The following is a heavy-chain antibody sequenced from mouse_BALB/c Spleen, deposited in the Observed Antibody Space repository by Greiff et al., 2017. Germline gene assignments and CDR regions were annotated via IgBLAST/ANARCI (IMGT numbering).Heavy chain of an antibody. CDR3: NIHGSSPYYFDY. CDR2: IDPENGDT. V-gene: IGHV14-4*02. Sequence: EVKLMESGAELVRSGASVKLSCTASGFNIKDYYMHWVKQRPEQGLEWIGWIDPENGDTEYAPKFQGKATMTADTSSNTAYLQLSSLTSEDTAVYYCNIHGSSPYYFDYWGQGTTLTVSS. D-gene: IGHD1-1*01. J-gene: IGHJ2*01. CDR1: GFNIKDYY.